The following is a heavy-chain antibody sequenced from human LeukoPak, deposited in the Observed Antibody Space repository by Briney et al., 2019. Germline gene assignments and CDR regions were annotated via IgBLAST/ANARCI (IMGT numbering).Heavy chain of an antibody. J-gene: IGHJ4*02. D-gene: IGHD4-11*01. CDR1: GGSISSYY. CDR3: ASSPDPTTVLTG. Sequence: PSETLSLTCTVSGGSISSYYWSWIRQPPGKGLEWIGYIYYSGSTNYNPSLKSRVTISVDTSKNQFSLKLSSVTAADTAVYYCASSPDPTTVLTGWGQGTLVTVS. V-gene: IGHV4-59*01. CDR2: IYYSGST.